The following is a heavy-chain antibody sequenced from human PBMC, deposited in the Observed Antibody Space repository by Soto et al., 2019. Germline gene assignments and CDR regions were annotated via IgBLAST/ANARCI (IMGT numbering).Heavy chain of an antibody. J-gene: IGHJ6*02. CDR1: GYSFTTNA. V-gene: IGHV1-3*04. CDR2: INTGNGNT. CDR3: ARGEQLYHYYYGMDV. Sequence: ASVKVSCKASGYSFTTNAMIWVRQAPGQRPEWMGWINTGNGNTRYSPKFQGRVNITRDTSASTAYMELSSLKSEDTAAYYCARGEQLYHYYYGMDVWGQGSTVTVSS.